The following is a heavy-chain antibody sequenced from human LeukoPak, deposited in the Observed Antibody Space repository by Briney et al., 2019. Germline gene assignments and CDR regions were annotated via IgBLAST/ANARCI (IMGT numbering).Heavy chain of an antibody. V-gene: IGHV1-2*02. CDR2: INPNSGGT. D-gene: IGHD6-19*01. Sequence: ASVRVSCKAFGYTLTDYVMHGWRRAPGQGLEWMGWINPNSGGTNYAQKFQGRVTMTRDTSISTAYMELNRLRSDDTAVYYCARGGHSGWYGPDSVDYWGQGTLVTVSS. CDR1: GYTLTDYV. CDR3: ARGGHSGWYGPDSVDY. J-gene: IGHJ4*02.